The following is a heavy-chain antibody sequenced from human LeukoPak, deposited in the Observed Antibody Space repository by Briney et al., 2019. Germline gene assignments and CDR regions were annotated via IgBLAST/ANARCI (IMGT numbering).Heavy chain of an antibody. CDR2: IKQDGSEK. CDR1: GFTFSSYA. Sequence: GGSLRLSCAASGFTFSSYAMNWVRQAPGKGLEWVANIKQDGSEKYYVDSVKGRFTISRDNAKNSLYLQMNSLRAEDTAVYYCARRYFDYWGQGTLVTVSS. V-gene: IGHV3-7*03. J-gene: IGHJ4*02. CDR3: ARRYFDY.